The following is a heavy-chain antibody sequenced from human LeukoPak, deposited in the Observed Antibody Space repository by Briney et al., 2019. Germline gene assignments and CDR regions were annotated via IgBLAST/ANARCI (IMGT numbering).Heavy chain of an antibody. V-gene: IGHV3-48*03. CDR1: GYTFSSYE. J-gene: IGHJ5*02. CDR2: ISSSGSTI. CDR3: YGRYNWFDP. D-gene: IGHD3-10*02. Sequence: GGSLRLSCAVSGYTFSSYEMNWVRQAPGKGLEWVSYISSSGSTIYYADSVKGRFTISRDNAKNSLYLQMNSLRAEDTAVYYCYGRYNWFDPWGQGTLVTVSS.